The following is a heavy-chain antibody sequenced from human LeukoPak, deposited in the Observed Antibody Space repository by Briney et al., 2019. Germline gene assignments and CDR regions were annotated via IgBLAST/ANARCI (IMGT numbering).Heavy chain of an antibody. D-gene: IGHD2-15*01. V-gene: IGHV4-39*01. Sequence: SETLSLTCTVSGGSISSSSYYWGWIRQPPGKGLEWIGSIYDSGSTYYNPSLKSRVTISVDTSKNQFSLKLSSVTAADTAVYYCARHRGGVVVAATRYGAFDIWGQGTMVTVSS. J-gene: IGHJ3*02. CDR2: IYDSGST. CDR3: ARHRGGVVVAATRYGAFDI. CDR1: GGSISSSSYY.